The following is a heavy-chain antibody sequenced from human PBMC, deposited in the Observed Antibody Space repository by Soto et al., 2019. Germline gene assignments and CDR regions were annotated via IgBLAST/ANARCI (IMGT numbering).Heavy chain of an antibody. Sequence: LILSCAASGFTFNTYGIHWVRHAPVKLLDWVAFISLDATSEYYANSVKGRFTISRDNSKNTLYLQMNSLRAEDTAVYYCAKDLRCSSGWQIYYSYYGMDVWGQGTTVTVSS. CDR2: ISLDATSE. D-gene: IGHD6-19*01. J-gene: IGHJ6*02. CDR3: AKDLRCSSGWQIYYSYYGMDV. CDR1: GFTFNTYG. V-gene: IGHV3-30*18.